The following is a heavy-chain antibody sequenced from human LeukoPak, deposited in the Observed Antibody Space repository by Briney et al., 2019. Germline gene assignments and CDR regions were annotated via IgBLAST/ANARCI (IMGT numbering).Heavy chain of an antibody. CDR2: IGGSSATT. J-gene: IGHJ4*02. CDR3: AKARYNSGWYDD. CDR1: GFTFRSYA. V-gene: IGHV3-23*01. Sequence: GGSLRLSCAVSGFTFRSYAMSWVRQAPGKGLEWVSAIGGSSATTYYADRGKGRFTISKDNSKNMLYLQMSSLRAEDTAVYYCAKARYNSGWYDDWGQGTLVTVSS. D-gene: IGHD6-13*01.